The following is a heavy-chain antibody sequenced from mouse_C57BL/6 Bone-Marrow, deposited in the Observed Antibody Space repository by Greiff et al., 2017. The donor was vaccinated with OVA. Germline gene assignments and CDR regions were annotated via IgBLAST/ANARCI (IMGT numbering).Heavy chain of an antibody. CDR1: GYTFTDYN. Sequence: VQLQQSGPELVKPGASVKMSCKASGYTFTDYNMHWVKQSHGKSLEWIGYINPNNGGTSYNQKFKGKATLTVNKSSSTAYMELRSLTSEDSAVYYCARTTTVAPWYFEVWGTGTTVTVSS. CDR3: ARTTTVAPWYFEV. D-gene: IGHD1-1*01. V-gene: IGHV1-22*01. CDR2: INPNNGGT. J-gene: IGHJ1*03.